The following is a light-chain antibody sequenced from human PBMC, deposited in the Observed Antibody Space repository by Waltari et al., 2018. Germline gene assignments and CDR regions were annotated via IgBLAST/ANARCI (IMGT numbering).Light chain of an antibody. CDR3: QQYGSSILYT. CDR2: GAS. CDR1: QRLTKNY. J-gene: IGKJ2*01. Sequence: VLTQSPGTLSLSPGERATLSCRASQRLTKNYLAWYQQKPGQAPRLLIYGASSRAAGIPERFSGSGSGTDFTLTISRQEPEDFGVYYCQQYGSSILYTFGQGTKLEIK. V-gene: IGKV3-20*01.